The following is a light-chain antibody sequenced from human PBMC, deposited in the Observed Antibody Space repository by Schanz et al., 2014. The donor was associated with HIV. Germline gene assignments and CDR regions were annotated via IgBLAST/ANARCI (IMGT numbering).Light chain of an antibody. CDR2: GAS. CDR3: QQRSTWPYT. J-gene: IGKJ2*01. V-gene: IGKV3D-20*02. Sequence: EIVLTQSPGTLSLSPGERATLSCRASQSVSSSYLAWYQQKPGQAPRLLIYGASSRATGIPDRFSGSGSGTDFTLTIRSLDPEDFAVYYCQQRSTWPYTFGQGTKLEIK. CDR1: QSVSSSY.